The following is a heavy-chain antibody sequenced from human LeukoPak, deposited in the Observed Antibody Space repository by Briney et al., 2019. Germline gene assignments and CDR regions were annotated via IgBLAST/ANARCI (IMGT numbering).Heavy chain of an antibody. CDR1: GGTFSSDA. J-gene: IGHJ4*02. V-gene: IGHV1-69*06. Sequence: ASVKVSCKASGGTFSSDAISWVRQAPGQGLEWMGGIIPIFGTANYAQKFQGRVTVTADKSTSTAYMELSSLRSEDTAVYYCAGGEGYCSGGSCLALDYWGQGTLVTVSS. CDR2: IIPIFGTA. CDR3: AGGEGYCSGGSCLALDY. D-gene: IGHD2-15*01.